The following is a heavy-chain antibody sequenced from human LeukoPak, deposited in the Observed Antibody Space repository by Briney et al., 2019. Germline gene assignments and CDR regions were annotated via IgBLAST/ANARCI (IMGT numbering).Heavy chain of an antibody. V-gene: IGHV4-59*08. CDR1: GGSISSSY. D-gene: IGHD5-24*01. J-gene: IGHJ4*02. Sequence: PSETLSLTCTVSGGSISSSYWSWIRQPPGKGLEWIRYIYYSGSTNYNPSLKSRVTISLDTSKNQLSLRLSSVTAADTAVYYCARRVGDGYNYYFDYWGQGTLVTVSS. CDR3: ARRVGDGYNYYFDY. CDR2: IYYSGST.